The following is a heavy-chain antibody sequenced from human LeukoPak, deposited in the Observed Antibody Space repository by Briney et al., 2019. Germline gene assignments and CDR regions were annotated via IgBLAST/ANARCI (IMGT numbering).Heavy chain of an antibody. J-gene: IGHJ4*02. CDR2: INHSGST. Sequence: SETLSLTCAVYGGSFSGYYWSWIRQPPGKGLEWIWEINHSGSTNYNPSLKSRVTISVDTSKNQFSLKLSSVTAADTAVYYCARRGGLRYFDWFSAWDYWGQGTLVTVSS. D-gene: IGHD3-9*01. CDR1: GGSFSGYY. CDR3: ARRGGLRYFDWFSAWDY. V-gene: IGHV4-34*01.